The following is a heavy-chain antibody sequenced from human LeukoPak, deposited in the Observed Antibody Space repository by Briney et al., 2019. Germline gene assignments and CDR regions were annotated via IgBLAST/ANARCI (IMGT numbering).Heavy chain of an antibody. CDR2: INPNSGDT. V-gene: IGHV1-2*02. D-gene: IGHD1-26*01. Sequence: GASVKVSCTASGYTLNVYYMHWVRQAPGQGLEWMGWINPNSGDTNYAQKFQGRVTMTRDTSISTVYMELNRLRSDDTAVYYCARGIRRSSGNYYGDNWFDPWGQGTLVTVSS. J-gene: IGHJ5*02. CDR3: ARGIRRSSGNYYGDNWFDP. CDR1: GYTLNVYY.